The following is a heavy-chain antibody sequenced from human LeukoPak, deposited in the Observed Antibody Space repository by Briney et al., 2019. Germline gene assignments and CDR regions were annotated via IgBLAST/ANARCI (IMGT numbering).Heavy chain of an antibody. J-gene: IGHJ4*02. D-gene: IGHD1-26*01. CDR1: GFAFSSHW. CDR3: ARPVGTTVSVDY. Sequence: GGSLRLSCAASGFAFSSHWMHWVRQAPGKGLVWASVISPDGSTTNYAEPVKGRFTISRDNAKNTLYLQMNSLRAEDTAVYYCARPVGTTVSVDYWGQGTLVTVSS. V-gene: IGHV3-74*01. CDR2: ISPDGSTT.